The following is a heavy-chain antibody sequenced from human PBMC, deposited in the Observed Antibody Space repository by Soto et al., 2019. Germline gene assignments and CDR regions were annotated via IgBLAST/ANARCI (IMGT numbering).Heavy chain of an antibody. CDR2: IYYSGST. CDR1: GGSISSGDYY. CDR3: ARDYGGNSPEPEAFDI. Sequence: QVQLQESGPGLVKPSQTLSLTCTVSGGSISSGDYYWSWIRQPPGKGLEWIGYIYYSGSTYYNPSLKGRVTISVDTSKNQFSLKLSSVTAADTAVYYCARDYGGNSPEPEAFDIWGQGTMVTVSS. J-gene: IGHJ3*02. D-gene: IGHD4-17*01. V-gene: IGHV4-30-4*01.